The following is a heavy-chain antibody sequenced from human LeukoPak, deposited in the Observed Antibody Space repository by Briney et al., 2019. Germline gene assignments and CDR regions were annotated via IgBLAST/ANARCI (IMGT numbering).Heavy chain of an antibody. D-gene: IGHD3-3*01. CDR3: ARGKRFLEWLSQPLDY. V-gene: IGHV1-69*13. J-gene: IGHJ4*02. CDR1: GGTFSSYA. CDR2: IIPIFGTA. Sequence: ASVKVSCKASGGTFSSYAISWVRQAPGQGLEWMGGIIPIFGTANYAQKFQGRVTITADESTSTAYMELSSLRSEDTAVYYCARGKRFLEWLSQPLDYWGQGTLVTVSS.